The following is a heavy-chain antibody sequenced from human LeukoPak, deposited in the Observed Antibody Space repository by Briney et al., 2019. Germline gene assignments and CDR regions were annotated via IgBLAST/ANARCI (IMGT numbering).Heavy chain of an antibody. CDR1: GFTFSSYS. J-gene: IGHJ5*02. CDR3: ARAHVLRYFDWLSSPTYNWFDP. Sequence: GGSLRLSCAASGFTFSSYSMDWVRRARGKGLEWVSSISCSSSDIYEADSVMGRFTIPRDNAKNSLYLQMNSLRPEDTAVSYYARAHVLRYFDWLSSPTYNWFDPWGKGTLVTVAS. V-gene: IGHV3-21*01. CDR2: ISCSSSDI. D-gene: IGHD3-9*01.